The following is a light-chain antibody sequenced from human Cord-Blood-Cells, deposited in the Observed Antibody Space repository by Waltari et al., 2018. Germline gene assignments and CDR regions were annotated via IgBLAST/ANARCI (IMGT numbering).Light chain of an antibody. CDR1: QSISSY. CDR3: QQSYSTLT. CDR2: AAS. V-gene: IGKV1-39*01. J-gene: IGKJ4*01. Sequence: DIQIPQSPSSLSASVGDRLTITCRAIQSISSYLNWYQQKPGKAPKLLIYAASSLQSGVPSRFSGSGSGTDFTLTISSLQPEDFATYYCQQSYSTLTFGGGTKVEIK.